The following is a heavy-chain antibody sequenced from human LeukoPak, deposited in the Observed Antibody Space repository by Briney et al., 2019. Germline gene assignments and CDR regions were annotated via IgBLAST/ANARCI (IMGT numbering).Heavy chain of an antibody. Sequence: ASVKVSCKASGYTFTSYGISWVRQAPGQGLEWMGWISAYNGNTNYAQKLQGRVTMTTDTSTSTAYMELRSLRSDDTAVYYCARDLGLYCSGGSCYSGGEGDYHYYGMDVWGQGTTVTVSS. D-gene: IGHD2-15*01. V-gene: IGHV1-18*01. CDR3: ARDLGLYCSGGSCYSGGEGDYHYYGMDV. CDR1: GYTFTSYG. J-gene: IGHJ6*02. CDR2: ISAYNGNT.